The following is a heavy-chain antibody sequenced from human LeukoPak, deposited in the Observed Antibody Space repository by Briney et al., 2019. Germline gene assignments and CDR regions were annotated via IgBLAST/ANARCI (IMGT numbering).Heavy chain of an antibody. D-gene: IGHD2-15*01. V-gene: IGHV1-69*13. J-gene: IGHJ4*02. CDR2: IIPIFGTA. CDR3: ARVTRSGLDY. CDR1: GGTFSSYA. Sequence: SVKVSCKASGGTFSSYAISWVRQAPGQGLEWMGGIIPIFGTANYAQKFQGRVTITADESTSTAYMELSSLRSDDTAVYYCARVTRSGLDYWGQGTLVTVSS.